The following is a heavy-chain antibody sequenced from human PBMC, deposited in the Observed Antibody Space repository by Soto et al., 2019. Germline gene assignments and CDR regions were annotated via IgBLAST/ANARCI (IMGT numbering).Heavy chain of an antibody. CDR1: GFIFSSYA. Sequence: EVELLESGGGLAQPGGSLRLSCAASGFIFSSYAMTWVRQAPGKGLEWVSTISSSGDSTYYADSVKGRLTISRDNSKNTLYLPMNSLRAEDTAAYYCTKRLYYNSGSFEYWGQGTLVTVSS. J-gene: IGHJ4*02. D-gene: IGHD3-10*01. V-gene: IGHV3-23*01. CDR2: ISSSGDST. CDR3: TKRLYYNSGSFEY.